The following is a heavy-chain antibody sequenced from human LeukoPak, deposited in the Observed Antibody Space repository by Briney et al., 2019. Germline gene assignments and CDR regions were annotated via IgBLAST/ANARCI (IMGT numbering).Heavy chain of an antibody. CDR3: ARASDYGDYFSGMDV. V-gene: IGHV3-21*01. D-gene: IGHD4-17*01. J-gene: IGHJ6*02. Sequence: PGGSLRLSCAASGFTFSSYSMNWVRQPPGEGLEWVSSISSSSSYIYYADSVKGRFTISRDNAKNSVYLQMNSLRAEDTAVYYCARASDYGDYFSGMDVWGQGTTVTVSS. CDR1: GFTFSSYS. CDR2: ISSSSSYI.